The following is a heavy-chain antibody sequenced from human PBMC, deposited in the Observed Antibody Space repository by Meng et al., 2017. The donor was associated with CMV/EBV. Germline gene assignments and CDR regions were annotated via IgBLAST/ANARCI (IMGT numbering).Heavy chain of an antibody. CDR1: EGTFSSYA. Sequence: SVKVSCKASEGTFSSYAISWVRQAPGQGLEWMGGIIPIFGTANYAQKFQGRVTITTDESTSTAYMELSSLRSEDTAVYYCARDERQQLVRDYYYYYGMDVWGQGTTVTVSS. CDR3: ARDERQQLVRDYYYYYGMDV. CDR2: IIPIFGTA. V-gene: IGHV1-69*05. J-gene: IGHJ6*02. D-gene: IGHD6-13*01.